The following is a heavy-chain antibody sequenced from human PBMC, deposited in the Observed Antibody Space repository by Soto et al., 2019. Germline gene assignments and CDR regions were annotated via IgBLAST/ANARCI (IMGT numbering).Heavy chain of an antibody. CDR2: IRSKAYGGTT. D-gene: IGHD7-27*01. J-gene: IGHJ6*02. Sequence: GGSLRLSCAASGFTFSSCAMGWFRQAPGKGLEWVGFIRSKAYGGTTEYAASVKGRFTISRDDSKSIAYLQMNSLKTEDTAVYYCTSRTNWGKYYYYYYGMDVWGQGTTVTVSS. CDR1: GFTFSSCA. CDR3: TSRTNWGKYYYYYYGMDV. V-gene: IGHV3-49*03.